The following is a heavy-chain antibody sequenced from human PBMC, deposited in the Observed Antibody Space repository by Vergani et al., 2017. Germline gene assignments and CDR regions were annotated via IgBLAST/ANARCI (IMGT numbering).Heavy chain of an antibody. D-gene: IGHD3-9*01. V-gene: IGHV4-59*13. CDR3: ARVMYRDEASTGYRLEGMDI. CDR2: IYSTGST. Sequence: QVQLEESGPGLVKPSETLSLTCTVSGGSFNTYYWSWIRRSPGKGLEWIGYIYSTGSTNYNPSLNSRVTMSVDTSQTQFSLKLRSVTAADTAVYFCARVMYRDEASTGYRLEGMDIWGQGTTVTISS. CDR1: GGSFNTYY. J-gene: IGHJ6*02.